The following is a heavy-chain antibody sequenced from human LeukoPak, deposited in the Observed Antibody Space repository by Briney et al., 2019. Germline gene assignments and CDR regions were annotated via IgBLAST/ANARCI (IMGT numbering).Heavy chain of an antibody. CDR2: ISSSGSTI. V-gene: IGHV3-48*03. Sequence: GGSLRLSCAASGFTFSSYEMNWVRQAPGKGLEWVSYISSSGSTIYYADSVKGRFTISRDNAKNSLYLQMNSLRAEDTAVYNCARGIAAGVDYWGQGTLVTVSS. J-gene: IGHJ4*02. CDR3: ARGIAAGVDY. CDR1: GFTFSSYE. D-gene: IGHD6-13*01.